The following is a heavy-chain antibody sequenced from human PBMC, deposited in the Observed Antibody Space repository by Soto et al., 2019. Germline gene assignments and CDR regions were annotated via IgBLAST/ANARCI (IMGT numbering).Heavy chain of an antibody. CDR1: GGTFSSYA. J-gene: IGHJ4*02. D-gene: IGHD2-15*01. V-gene: IGHV1-69*13. Sequence: SVKVSCKASGGTFSSYAISWVRQAPGQGLEWMGGIIPIFGTANYAQKFQGRVTITADESTSTAYMELSSLRSEDTAVYYCARDRAEDIYFDYWGQGTLVTVSS. CDR3: ARDRAEDIYFDY. CDR2: IIPIFGTA.